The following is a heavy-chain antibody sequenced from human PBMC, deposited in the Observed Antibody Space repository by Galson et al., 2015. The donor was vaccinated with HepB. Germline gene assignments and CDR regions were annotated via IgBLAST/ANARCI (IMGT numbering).Heavy chain of an antibody. CDR2: MKQDGSEK. V-gene: IGHV3-7*03. CDR3: ARVLVRGRILRDFDI. D-gene: IGHD3-10*02. J-gene: IGHJ3*02. CDR1: GFTFSGHW. Sequence: SLRLSCAASGFTFSGHWMTWVRQAPGKGLEWVANMKQDGSEKYYVDSVKGRFTVSRDNAKNSLFLQMNSLRAENAAVYYCARVLVRGRILRDFDIWGQGTMVTVSS.